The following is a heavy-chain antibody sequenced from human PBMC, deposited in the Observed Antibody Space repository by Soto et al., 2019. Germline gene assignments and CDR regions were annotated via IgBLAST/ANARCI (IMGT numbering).Heavy chain of an antibody. CDR2: INPSGGSP. J-gene: IGHJ4*02. CDR1: GYTFTIYY. Sequence: RASVKVSCKASGYTFTIYYIHWVREAPGQGLEWMGIINPSGGSPSYAQKFQGRVTMTRDTSTSTVYMELSSLRSEDTAVYYCARGYLSTVTTYGYFDYWGQGALVTVSS. D-gene: IGHD4-17*01. V-gene: IGHV1-46*03. CDR3: ARGYLSTVTTYGYFDY.